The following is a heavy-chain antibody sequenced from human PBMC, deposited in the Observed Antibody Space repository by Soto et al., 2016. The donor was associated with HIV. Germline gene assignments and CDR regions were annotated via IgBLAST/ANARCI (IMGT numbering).Heavy chain of an antibody. D-gene: IGHD3-22*01. V-gene: IGHV3-66*01. Sequence: EVQLVESGGGLVQPGGPVRLSCAASGFTVSSSYMSWVRQTPGKGLEWVSLIYSGGNTYYANSVAGRFTISRDNSNNILFLQMNSPRAEGTAVYYCARDRPGYSDRTGSSGVGYFENWGQGNLVTVSS. CDR1: GFTVSSSY. CDR3: ARDRPGYSDRTGSSGVGYFEN. CDR2: IYSGGNT. J-gene: IGHJ4*02.